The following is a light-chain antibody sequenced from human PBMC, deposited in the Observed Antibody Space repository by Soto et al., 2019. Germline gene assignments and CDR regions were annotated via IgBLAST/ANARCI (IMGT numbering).Light chain of an antibody. J-gene: IGKJ3*01. Sequence: DIQMTQSPSSLSASVGDRVTITCRASQSISSYLNWYQQKPGKAPKLLIYAASSLQSGVPSRFSCSGSGTDFTLTISSLQPEDFATYYCQQSYSTRLTFGPGTKVDIK. CDR3: QQSYSTRLT. CDR1: QSISSY. V-gene: IGKV1-39*01. CDR2: AAS.